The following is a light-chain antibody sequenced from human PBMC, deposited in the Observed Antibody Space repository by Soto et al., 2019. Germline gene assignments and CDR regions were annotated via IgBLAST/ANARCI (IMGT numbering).Light chain of an antibody. CDR3: QTWGTGIQV. Sequence: QSVLTQSPSASASLGASVKLTCTLSSGHSSYAIAWHQQQPEKGPRYLMKLNSDGSHSKGDGIPDRVSGSSSGAERYLTIASLQSEDEADYYCQTWGTGIQVFGTGTKLTVL. J-gene: IGLJ1*01. CDR1: SGHSSYA. CDR2: LNSDGSH. V-gene: IGLV4-69*01.